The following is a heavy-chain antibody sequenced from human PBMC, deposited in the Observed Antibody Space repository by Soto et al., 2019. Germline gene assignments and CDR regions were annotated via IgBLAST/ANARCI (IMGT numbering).Heavy chain of an antibody. CDR3: ARTCSSGSSCYHEY. CDR2: VSVYNDDT. Sequence: QVQLVQSGAEVKKHGASVKVSCKASGYNFSSFGINWVRQAPAQGLEWVGWVSVYNDDTKYAQNFQGRVSLTTDTSTSTTYMEVGSLRSDATAVYYCARTCSSGSSCYHEYWGEGTLVTVSS. D-gene: IGHD2-15*01. V-gene: IGHV1-18*01. CDR1: GYNFSSFG. J-gene: IGHJ4*02.